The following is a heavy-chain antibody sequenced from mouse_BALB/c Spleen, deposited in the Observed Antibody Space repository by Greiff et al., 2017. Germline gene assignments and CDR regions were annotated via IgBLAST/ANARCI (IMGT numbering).Heavy chain of an antibody. D-gene: IGHD4-1*01. Sequence: VKLVESGPELVRPGVSVKISCKGSGYTFTDYAMHWVKQSHAKSLEWIGVISTYSGNTNYNQKFKGKATMTVDKSSSTAYMELARLTSEDSAIYYCARGNWVYYAMDYWGQGTSVTVSS. CDR1: GYTFTDYA. CDR2: ISTYSGNT. V-gene: IGHV1-67*01. J-gene: IGHJ4*01. CDR3: ARGNWVYYAMDY.